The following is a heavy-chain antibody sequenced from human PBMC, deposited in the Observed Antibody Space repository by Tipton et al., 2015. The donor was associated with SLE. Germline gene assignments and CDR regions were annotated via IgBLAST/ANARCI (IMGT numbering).Heavy chain of an antibody. V-gene: IGHV4-59*01. CDR3: ARGLTYYYGSGSSD. J-gene: IGHJ4*02. CDR1: GGSISSYY. D-gene: IGHD3-10*01. CDR2: IYYSGST. Sequence: LRLSCTVSGGSISSYYWSWIRQPPGKGLEWIGYIYYSGSTNYNPSLKSRVTISVDTSKNQFSLKLSSVTAADTAVYYCARGLTYYYGSGSSDWGQGTLVTVSS.